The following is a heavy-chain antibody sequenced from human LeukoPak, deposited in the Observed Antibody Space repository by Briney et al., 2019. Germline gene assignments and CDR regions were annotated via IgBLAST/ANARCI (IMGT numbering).Heavy chain of an antibody. D-gene: IGHD4-17*01. CDR1: GYTFTSYG. V-gene: IGHV1-18*01. J-gene: IGHJ5*02. CDR2: ISAYNGNT. CDR3: ARDAVMTTVTTRPLESWFDP. Sequence: ASVKVSCKASGYTFTSYGISWVRQAPGQGLEWMGWISAYNGNTNYAQKLQGRVTMTTDTSTSTAYMELRGLRSEDTAVYYCARDAVMTTVTTRPLESWFDPWGQGTLVTVSS.